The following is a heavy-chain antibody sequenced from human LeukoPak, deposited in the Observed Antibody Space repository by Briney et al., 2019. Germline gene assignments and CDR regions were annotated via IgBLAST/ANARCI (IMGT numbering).Heavy chain of an antibody. CDR1: RFAFSNAW. J-gene: IGHJ4*02. CDR2: IKSKTDGGTT. D-gene: IGHD3-22*01. CDR3: TTEPHPLHDSSGYY. Sequence: GGSLRLSCAASRFAFSNAWMSWVRQAPGKWLEWVGRIKSKTDGGTTDYAAPVKGRFTISRDDSKNTLYLQMNSLKTEDTAVYYCTTEPHPLHDSSGYYWGQGTLVIVSS. V-gene: IGHV3-15*01.